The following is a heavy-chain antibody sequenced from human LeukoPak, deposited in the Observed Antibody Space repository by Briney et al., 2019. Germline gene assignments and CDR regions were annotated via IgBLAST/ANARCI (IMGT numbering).Heavy chain of an antibody. V-gene: IGHV4-38-2*02. CDR2: IYHSGST. Sequence: SETLSLTCTASGYSISSGYYWGWIRQPPGKGLEWIGSIYHSGSTYYNPSLKSRVTISVDTSKNQFSLKLSSVTAADTAVYYCARRSVEGIAVAAHFDYWGQGTLVTVSS. J-gene: IGHJ4*02. CDR1: GYSISSGYY. D-gene: IGHD6-19*01. CDR3: ARRSVEGIAVAAHFDY.